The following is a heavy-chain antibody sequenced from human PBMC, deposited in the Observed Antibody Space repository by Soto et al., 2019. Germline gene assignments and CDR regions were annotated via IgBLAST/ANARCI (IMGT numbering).Heavy chain of an antibody. CDR3: AHSRTGDRRPSFDY. Sequence: QITLKESGTTLVKPTQTLTLTCTFSGFSLSTSGVGVGWIRQPPGKALEWLALIYWDDDKRYSPSLKSRLTITKDTSKNQVVLTMTNMDPVDTATYYCAHSRTGDRRPSFDYWGQGTLVTVSS. CDR1: GFSLSTSGVG. V-gene: IGHV2-5*02. J-gene: IGHJ4*02. D-gene: IGHD7-27*01. CDR2: IYWDDDK.